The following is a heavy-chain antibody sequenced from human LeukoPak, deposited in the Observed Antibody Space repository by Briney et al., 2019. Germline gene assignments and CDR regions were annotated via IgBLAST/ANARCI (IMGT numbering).Heavy chain of an antibody. V-gene: IGHV3-21*01. J-gene: IGHJ4*02. CDR3: ARDKSPVWFVAARPDYFDS. CDR1: GFTYSSYS. D-gene: IGHD6-6*01. Sequence: GGSLRLSCATSGFTYSSYSLNWVRQAPGKGLEWVSSSSSSGYKNYAGSVRGRFTVSRDNANNSLYLQLSSLRVEDTAVYYCARDKSPVWFVAARPDYFDSWGQGTLVTVSS. CDR2: SSSSGYK.